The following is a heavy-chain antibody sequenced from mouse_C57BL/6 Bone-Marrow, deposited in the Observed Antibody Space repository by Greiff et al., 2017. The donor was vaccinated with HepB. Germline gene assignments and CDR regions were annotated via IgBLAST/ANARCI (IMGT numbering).Heavy chain of an antibody. CDR3: ARWVITAVEAWFAY. Sequence: QVQLKQSGPELARPGASVKLSCKASGYTFTSYGISWVKQRTGQGLEWIGEIYPRSGNTYYNEKFKGKATLTADKSSSTACMELRSLTSEDSAVYFCARWVITAVEAWFAYWGQGTLVTVSA. D-gene: IGHD1-1*01. CDR1: GYTFTSYG. CDR2: IYPRSGNT. V-gene: IGHV1-81*01. J-gene: IGHJ3*01.